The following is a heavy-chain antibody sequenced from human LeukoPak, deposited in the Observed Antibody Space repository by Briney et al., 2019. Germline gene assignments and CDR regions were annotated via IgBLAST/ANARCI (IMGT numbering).Heavy chain of an antibody. Sequence: ASVKVSCKASGYTFTVYYMHWVRQAPGQGLEWMGWINPNSGGTNYAQKFQGRVTMTRDMSTSTVYMELSSLRSEDTAVYYCARAKEPPPNYDFVFDYWGQGTLVTVSS. J-gene: IGHJ4*02. D-gene: IGHD3-3*01. V-gene: IGHV1-2*02. CDR3: ARAKEPPPNYDFVFDY. CDR2: INPNSGGT. CDR1: GYTFTVYY.